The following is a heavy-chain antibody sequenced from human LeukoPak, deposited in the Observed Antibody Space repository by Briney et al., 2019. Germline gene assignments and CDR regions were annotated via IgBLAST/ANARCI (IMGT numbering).Heavy chain of an antibody. CDR3: ARVPSRRNSRPRGNYYYMDV. CDR1: GYTFTSYD. Sequence: GASVKVSCKASGYTFTSYDINWVRQSTGQGLEWMGWMNPNSGNTGYAQKFQGRVTMTRNTSISTAYMELSSLRSEDTVVYYCARVPSRRNSRPRGNYYYMDVWGKGTTVTVSS. CDR2: MNPNSGNT. D-gene: IGHD1-26*01. V-gene: IGHV1-8*01. J-gene: IGHJ6*03.